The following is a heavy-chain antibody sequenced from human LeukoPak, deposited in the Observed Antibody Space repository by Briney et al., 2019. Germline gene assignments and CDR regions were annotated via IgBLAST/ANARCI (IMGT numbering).Heavy chain of an antibody. V-gene: IGHV3-30-3*01. D-gene: IGHD3-22*01. J-gene: IGHJ6*02. Sequence: GRSLRLSCAASGFTFSSYAMHWVRQAPGKGLEWVAVISYDGNNKYYADSVKGRFTISRDNSKNTLYLQMNSLRAEDTAVYYCARAWSDYYDSSGYYSAGDYYGMDVWGQGTTVTVSS. CDR3: ARAWSDYYDSSGYYSAGDYYGMDV. CDR2: ISYDGNNK. CDR1: GFTFSSYA.